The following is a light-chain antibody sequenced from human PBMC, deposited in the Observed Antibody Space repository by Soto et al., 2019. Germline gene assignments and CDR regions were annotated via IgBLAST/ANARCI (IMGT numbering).Light chain of an antibody. J-gene: IGKJ3*01. V-gene: IGKV1-12*01. CDR3: HQSSSFPLT. Sequence: DIQMTQSPSSVSASVGDRVTITCRASQGISNWLAWYQQKPGKAPKLLIYATSNLQSGVPSRFSACGSGTDFTLTITSLRPEGFAAYYCHQSSSFPLTFGPGTKVYIK. CDR2: ATS. CDR1: QGISNW.